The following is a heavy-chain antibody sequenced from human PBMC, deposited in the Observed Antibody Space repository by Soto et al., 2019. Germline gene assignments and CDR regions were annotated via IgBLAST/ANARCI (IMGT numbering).Heavy chain of an antibody. CDR1: GYTFTSYA. J-gene: IGHJ4*02. D-gene: IGHD6-13*01. CDR2: INAGNSNT. Sequence: ASVKVSCKASGYTFTSYAMHWVRQAPGQRLEWMGWINAGNSNTKYSQKFQGRVTITRDTSASTAYMELSSLRSEDTAVYYCARDLDSSSSDYWGQGTLVTVSS. CDR3: ARDLDSSSSDY. V-gene: IGHV1-3*01.